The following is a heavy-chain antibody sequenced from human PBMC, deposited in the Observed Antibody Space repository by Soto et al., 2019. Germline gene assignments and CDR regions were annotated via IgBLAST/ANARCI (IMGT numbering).Heavy chain of an antibody. CDR3: ASSYGSGYRAVDY. D-gene: IGHD3-10*01. CDR2: INPILSMS. V-gene: IGHV1-69*02. J-gene: IGHJ4*02. Sequence: QVQLVQSGAEVKKPGSSVRVSCKASGDTFTFYSINWVRQAPGLGLEWMGRINPILSMSNYAQRYQGRVMMTADKSASTAYRELSSLRSEDSAMYYCASSYGSGYRAVDYWGQGALVTVSS. CDR1: GDTFTFYS.